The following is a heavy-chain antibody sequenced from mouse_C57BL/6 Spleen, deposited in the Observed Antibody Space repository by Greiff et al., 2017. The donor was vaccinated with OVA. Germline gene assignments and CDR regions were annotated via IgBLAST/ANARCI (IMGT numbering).Heavy chain of an antibody. J-gene: IGHJ2*01. CDR2: INPNNGGT. D-gene: IGHD1-1*01. CDR1: GYTFTDYY. V-gene: IGHV1-26*01. CDR3: ARWAGSEDFDY. Sequence: VQLQQSGPELVKPGASVKISCKASGYTFTDYYMNWVKQSHGKSLEWIGDINPNNGGTSYNQKFKGKATLTVDKSSSTAYMELRSLTSEDSAVYYCARWAGSEDFDYWGQGTTLTVSS.